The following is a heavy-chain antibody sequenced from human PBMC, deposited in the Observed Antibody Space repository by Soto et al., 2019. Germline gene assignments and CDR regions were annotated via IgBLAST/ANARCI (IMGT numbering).Heavy chain of an antibody. J-gene: IGHJ4*02. CDR2: ISGSGGST. Sequence: PGESLRLSCVASGFTFRSYAISWVRQAPGKGLEWVSAISGSGGSTYYADSVKGRFTISRDNSKNTLFLQMNSLRAEDTAVYYCANSPDTAMDSFDYWGQGTLVTVSS. CDR3: ANSPDTAMDSFDY. D-gene: IGHD5-18*01. V-gene: IGHV3-23*01. CDR1: GFTFRSYA.